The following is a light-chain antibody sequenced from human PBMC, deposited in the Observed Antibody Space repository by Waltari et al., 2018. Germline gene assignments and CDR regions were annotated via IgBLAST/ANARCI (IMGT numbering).Light chain of an antibody. J-gene: IGKJ1*01. V-gene: IGKV4-1*01. CDR1: QSVLYSSNNKNY. CDR3: QQYYAIPRT. CDR2: WAS. Sequence: DIVMTQSPDSLAVSLGERATINCKSSQSVLYSSNNKNYLAWYQQRPGQPPKLLMYWASTRESGVPDRFSGSGSGTDFTLTISSLLAEDVAVYYCQQYYAIPRTFGQGTKVEIK.